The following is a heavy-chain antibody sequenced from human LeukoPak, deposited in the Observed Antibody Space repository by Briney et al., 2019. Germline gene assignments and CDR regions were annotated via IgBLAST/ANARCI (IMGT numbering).Heavy chain of an antibody. D-gene: IGHD4-23*01. V-gene: IGHV3-30-3*01. CDR3: VRDLSPAYGGHYYDAFDF. CDR1: GFTFSSYA. Sequence: GRSLRLSCAASGFTFSSYAMRWVRQAPGKGMEWVAVISYDVNHKYYPYPLKGRFTISGDDPKNSLYLQMHSLSAEDTALYYCVRDLSPAYGGHYYDAFDFWGQGTMVTVSS. J-gene: IGHJ3*01. CDR2: ISYDVNHK.